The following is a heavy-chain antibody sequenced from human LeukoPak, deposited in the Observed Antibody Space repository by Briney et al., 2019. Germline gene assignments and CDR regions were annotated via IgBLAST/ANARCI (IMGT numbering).Heavy chain of an antibody. CDR2: IYYSGST. D-gene: IGHD3-3*01. J-gene: IGHJ5*02. CDR1: GGSISSGGYY. Sequence: SQTLSLTCTVSGGSISSGGYYWSWIRQRPGKGLEWIGYIYYSGSTFYNPSLKSRVTISVDTSKNQFSLKLSSVTAADTAVYYCARGAPPDYDFWSGYSGIDPWGQGTLVTVSS. CDR3: ARGAPPDYDFWSGYSGIDP. V-gene: IGHV4-31*03.